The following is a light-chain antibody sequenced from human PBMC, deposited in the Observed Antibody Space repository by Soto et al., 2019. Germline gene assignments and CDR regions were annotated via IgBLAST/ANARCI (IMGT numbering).Light chain of an antibody. CDR1: QSVSSS. J-gene: IGKJ4*01. CDR3: QQFSSYPLT. Sequence: EIVLTQSPGTLSLFPGERATLSCRASQSVSSSLAWYQQKPGQAPRLLIYDASSRATGIPDRFSGGGSGTDFTLTISRLEPEDFAVYYCQQFSSYPLTFGGGTKVDI. V-gene: IGKV3-20*01. CDR2: DAS.